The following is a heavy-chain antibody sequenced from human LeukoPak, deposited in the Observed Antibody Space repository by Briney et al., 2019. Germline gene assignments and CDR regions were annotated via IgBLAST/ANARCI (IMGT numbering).Heavy chain of an antibody. CDR2: FDPEDGET. CDR1: GYTLTELS. J-gene: IGHJ4*02. D-gene: IGHD6-13*01. V-gene: IGHV1-24*01. Sequence: GASVKVSCKVSGYTLTELSMHWVRQAPGKGLEWMGGFDPEDGETIYAQKFQGRVTMTEDTSTDTAYMELSSLRSEDTAVYYCATIIAAAGIFDYWGEGTLVTVSS. CDR3: ATIIAAAGIFDY.